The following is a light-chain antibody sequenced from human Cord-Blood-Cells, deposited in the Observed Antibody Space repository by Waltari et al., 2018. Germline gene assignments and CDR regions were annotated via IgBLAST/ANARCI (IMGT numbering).Light chain of an antibody. V-gene: IGLV2-11*01. CDR3: CSYAGSYTVV. CDR2: DVS. CDR1: SSDVGGYNS. J-gene: IGLJ2*01. Sequence: QSALTKPRSVSGSPGQSVPFSCPGTSSDVGGYNSASWYQQHPGKAPKLMIYDVSKRPSGVPNRFSGSKSGNTASLTISGLQAEDEADYYCCSYAGSYTVVFGGGTKLTVL.